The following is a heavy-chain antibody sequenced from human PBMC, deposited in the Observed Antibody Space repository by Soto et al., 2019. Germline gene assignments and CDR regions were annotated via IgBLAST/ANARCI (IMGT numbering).Heavy chain of an antibody. CDR3: AGFVVPASRNSDFDY. V-gene: IGHV4-39*01. CDR2: IYYSGST. CDR1: GDSIGTTHSY. J-gene: IGHJ4*02. Sequence: SETLSLTCTVSGDSIGTTHSYWGWVRQPPGKGLDWIGNIYYSGSTFYNPSLRSRVTLSVDTSKNQFSLRLNSVTAADTAVYFCAGFVVPASRNSDFDYWGQGTLVTVSS. D-gene: IGHD2-15*01.